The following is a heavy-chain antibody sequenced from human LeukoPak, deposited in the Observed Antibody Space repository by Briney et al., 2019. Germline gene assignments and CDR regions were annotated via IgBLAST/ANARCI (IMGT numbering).Heavy chain of an antibody. J-gene: IGHJ4*02. CDR2: IKSDGSNT. CDR1: GFTFSSYW. Sequence: YPGGSLRLSCAASGFTFSSYWMHWVRQAPGKGLVWVSRIKSDGSNTNYADSVKGRFTISRDNAKNSLYLQMNSLRAEDTAIYYCATYRQVLLPFESWGQGTLVTVSS. D-gene: IGHD2-8*02. V-gene: IGHV3-74*01. CDR3: ATYRQVLLPFES.